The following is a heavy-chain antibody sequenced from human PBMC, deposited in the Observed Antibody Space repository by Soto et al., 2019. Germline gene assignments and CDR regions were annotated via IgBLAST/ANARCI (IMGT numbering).Heavy chain of an antibody. CDR3: AVTYDSSGYQQQDSDY. CDR2: ISAYNGNT. J-gene: IGHJ4*02. Sequence: QVQLVQSGAEVKKPGASVKVSCKASGYTFTSYGISWVRQAPGQGLEWMGWISAYNGNTNYAQKLQGRVTMTTDTSTRTAYMELRSLRSDDTAVYYCAVTYDSSGYQQQDSDYWGQGTLVTVSS. CDR1: GYTFTSYG. D-gene: IGHD3-22*01. V-gene: IGHV1-18*01.